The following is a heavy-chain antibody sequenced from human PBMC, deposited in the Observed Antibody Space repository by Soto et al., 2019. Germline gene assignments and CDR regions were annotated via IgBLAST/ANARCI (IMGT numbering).Heavy chain of an antibody. CDR2: VTHDGTLY. J-gene: IGHJ4*02. Sequence: QVQLVESGGGVVQPGRSLRLSCVASGFTFSDCAMHWVRQVPGKGLEWLAVVTHDGTLYPYADSVKGRFSISRDNSRTTIYLQMNSLRPEDTAVYYCVQDRSDTWSFDYWGQGTLVPVSS. V-gene: IGHV3-30*18. CDR1: GFTFSDCA. D-gene: IGHD2-8*02. CDR3: VQDRSDTWSFDY.